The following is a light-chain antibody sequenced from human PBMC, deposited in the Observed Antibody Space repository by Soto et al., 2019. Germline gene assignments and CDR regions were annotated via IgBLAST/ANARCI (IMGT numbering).Light chain of an antibody. CDR2: DVG. Sequence: QSALTQPASVSGSPGQSITISCTGTSSDVGDYKYVSWYQQYPGKAPKLMIYDVGNRPSGVSNRFSGSKSGNTASLIISGLQAEDEADYYCSSYSSGSTRVIFGGGTQLTVL. J-gene: IGLJ2*01. CDR1: SSDVGDYKY. CDR3: SSYSSGSTRVI. V-gene: IGLV2-14*01.